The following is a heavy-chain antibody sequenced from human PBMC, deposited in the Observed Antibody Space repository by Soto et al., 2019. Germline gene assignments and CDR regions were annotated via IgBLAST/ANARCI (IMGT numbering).Heavy chain of an antibody. CDR2: IYWDDDK. CDR1: GFSLSTIGVG. V-gene: IGHV2-5*02. J-gene: IGHJ6*02. CDR3: VQSRCGGDCLQSYSSHSYYGLDV. Sequence: QITLKESGPTLVKPTQTLTLTCTFSGFSLSTIGVGVGWIRQPPGKALEWLALIYWDDDKRYSPSLKSRLTVTKDTSKKQVVLTMTNMDPVYTATYYCVQSRCGGDCLQSYSSHSYYGLDVWGQGTTVTVSS. D-gene: IGHD2-21*02.